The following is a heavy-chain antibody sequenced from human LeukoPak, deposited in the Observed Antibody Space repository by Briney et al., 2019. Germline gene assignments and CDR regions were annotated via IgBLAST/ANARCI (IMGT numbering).Heavy chain of an antibody. Sequence: SETLSLTCAVYGGSFSGYYWSWIRQPPGKGLEWIGEINHSGSTNYNPSLKSRVTISVDTSKNQFSLKLSSVTAADTAVYYCARDTYYGGASDYWGQGTLVTVSS. J-gene: IGHJ4*02. CDR2: INHSGST. CDR1: GGSFSGYY. V-gene: IGHV4-34*01. CDR3: ARDTYYGGASDY. D-gene: IGHD3-16*01.